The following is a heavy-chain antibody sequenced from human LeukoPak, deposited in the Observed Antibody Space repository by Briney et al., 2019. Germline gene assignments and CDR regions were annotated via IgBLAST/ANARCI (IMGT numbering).Heavy chain of an antibody. J-gene: IGHJ4*02. CDR1: GYTFINFA. CDR2: INAGNGNT. CDR3: ARGPQAAADGY. V-gene: IGHV1-3*01. Sequence: GASVKVFCKASGYTFINFAINWGRQAPGQRPEWMGWINAGNGNTKYSQKFQGRVTITRDTSASTAYMELSGLTSEDTAVYYCARGPQAAADGYWGQGTLVTVSS. D-gene: IGHD6-13*01.